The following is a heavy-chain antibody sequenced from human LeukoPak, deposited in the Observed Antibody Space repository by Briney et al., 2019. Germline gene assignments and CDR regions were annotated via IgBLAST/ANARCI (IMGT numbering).Heavy chain of an antibody. CDR3: ATFYYDSSGYYSSEYFQH. V-gene: IGHV4-30-2*01. CDR2: IYHSGST. CDR1: GGSISSGGYY. J-gene: IGHJ1*01. D-gene: IGHD3-22*01. Sequence: SETLSLTCTVSGGSISSGGYYWSWIRQPPGKGLEWIGYIYHSGSTYYNPSLKSRVTISVDRSKNQFSLKLSSVTAADTAVYYCATFYYDSSGYYSSEYFQHWGQGTLVTVSS.